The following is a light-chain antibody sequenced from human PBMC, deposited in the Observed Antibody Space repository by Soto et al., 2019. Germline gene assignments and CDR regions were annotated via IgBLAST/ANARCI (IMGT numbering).Light chain of an antibody. V-gene: IGKV3-20*01. CDR3: QQYGSSPLA. Sequence: EIVLTQSPGTLPLSPGERATLSCRASQSVSSSSLAWYQQKPGQAPRLLIYDASSRATGIPDRISGSGSGTDFTLTISRLEPEEFAVYYCQQYGSSPLAFGQGNKVEIK. CDR1: QSVSSSS. CDR2: DAS. J-gene: IGKJ1*01.